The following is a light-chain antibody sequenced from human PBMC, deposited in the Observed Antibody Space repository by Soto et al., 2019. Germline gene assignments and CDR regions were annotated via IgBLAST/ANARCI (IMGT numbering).Light chain of an antibody. CDR2: GAS. Sequence: EIVMTQSPANLSVSPGERATLSCRASQSVSSNLAWYQQKPGQGPTLLIYGASTRATSIPARFSGSGSGTEFALTINSLQSEDFAVYYCQQYNKWSPYTFGQGTKLEIK. CDR1: QSVSSN. J-gene: IGKJ2*01. CDR3: QQYNKWSPYT. V-gene: IGKV3-15*01.